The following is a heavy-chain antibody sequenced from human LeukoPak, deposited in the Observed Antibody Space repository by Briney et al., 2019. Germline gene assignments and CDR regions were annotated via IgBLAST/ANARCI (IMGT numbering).Heavy chain of an antibody. Sequence: GGSLRLSCAASGFTVSSYSMNWVRQAPGKGLEWLSYITSSSRIYYTDSVKGRVTISRDNAMNSLYLQMNSLRVEDTAVYYCAKDRMVWAIWGQGTAVTVSS. CDR2: ITSSSRI. CDR1: GFTVSSYS. D-gene: IGHD2-8*01. CDR3: AKDRMVWAI. V-gene: IGHV3-48*01. J-gene: IGHJ6*02.